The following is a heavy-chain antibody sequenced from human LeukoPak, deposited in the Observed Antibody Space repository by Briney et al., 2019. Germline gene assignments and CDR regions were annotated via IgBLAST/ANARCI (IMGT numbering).Heavy chain of an antibody. CDR3: TRGSSGRRDN. J-gene: IGHJ4*02. CDR2: RNPNSGNT. Sequence: GASVKVSCKASGYTFTSCDINWVRQATGQGLEWMGWRNPNSGNTGYGQSFQGRITMTRDISTGTAYMELSNLTSEDTAIYYCTRGSSGRRDNWGQGTLVTVSA. V-gene: IGHV1-8*01. CDR1: GYTFTSCD. D-gene: IGHD6-19*01.